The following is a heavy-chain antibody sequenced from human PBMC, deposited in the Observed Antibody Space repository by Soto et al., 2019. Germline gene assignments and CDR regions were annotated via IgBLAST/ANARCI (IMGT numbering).Heavy chain of an antibody. CDR3: AKGPAGGDTHRSADY. J-gene: IGHJ4*02. V-gene: IGHV3-30*18. CDR1: GFTFSNYG. CDR2: IRNDGSNE. D-gene: IGHD3-16*01. Sequence: PGGSLRLSCAASGFTFSNYGMHWVRRAPGKGLEWVAVIRNDGSNEYYADSVKGRFTISRDNPKHTLYLQMNGLRAEDTAVYYCAKGPAGGDTHRSADYWGQGALVTVSS.